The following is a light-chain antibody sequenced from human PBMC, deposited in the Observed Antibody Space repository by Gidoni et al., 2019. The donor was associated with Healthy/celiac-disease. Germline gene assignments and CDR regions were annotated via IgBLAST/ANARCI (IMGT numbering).Light chain of an antibody. CDR1: QSISSY. CDR2: AAS. Sequence: HTSQSTSSLSASVGDRVTITCRASQSISSYLNWYQQKPGKAPKLLIYAASSLQSGVPSRFSGSGSGTDFTLTISSLQPEDFATYYCQQSYSTPRTFGQGTKVEIK. V-gene: IGKV1-39*01. J-gene: IGKJ1*01. CDR3: QQSYSTPRT.